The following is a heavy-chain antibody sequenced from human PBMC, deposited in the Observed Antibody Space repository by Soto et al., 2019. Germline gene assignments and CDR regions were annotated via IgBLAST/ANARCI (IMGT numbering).Heavy chain of an antibody. Sequence: GGSLRLSCAASGFTFSSYAMHWVRQAPGKGLEWVAVISYDGSNKYYADSVKGRFTISRDNSKNTLYLQMNSLRAEDTAVYYCARSMLYAHYFDYWGQGTLVTVSS. D-gene: IGHD2-8*01. CDR1: GFTFSSYA. V-gene: IGHV3-30-3*01. CDR2: ISYDGSNK. CDR3: ARSMLYAHYFDY. J-gene: IGHJ4*02.